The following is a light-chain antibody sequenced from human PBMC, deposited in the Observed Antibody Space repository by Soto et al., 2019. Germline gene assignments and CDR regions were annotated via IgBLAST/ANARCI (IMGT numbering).Light chain of an antibody. V-gene: IGLV2-14*01. J-gene: IGLJ1*01. Sequence: QSVLTQPASVSGSPGQSITISCTGSGRDIGAYDYVSWYQQHPGKAPKLLIYGVKNRPSGVSYRFSGSKSGNTASLTISGLQAEDEADYYCSSYTSSSTPYVFGTGTKLTVL. CDR1: GRDIGAYDY. CDR2: GVK. CDR3: SSYTSSSTPYV.